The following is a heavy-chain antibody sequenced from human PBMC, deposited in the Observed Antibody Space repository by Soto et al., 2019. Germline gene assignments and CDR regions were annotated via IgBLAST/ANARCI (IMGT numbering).Heavy chain of an antibody. Sequence: SVKVSCKASGGTFSSYAISWVRQAPGQGLEWMGGIIPIFGTANYAQKFQGRVTITADESTSTAYMELSSLRSEDTAAYYCARDIAAAGPYYYYYGMDVWGQGTTVTVSS. J-gene: IGHJ6*02. D-gene: IGHD6-13*01. CDR1: GGTFSSYA. CDR3: ARDIAAAGPYYYYYGMDV. V-gene: IGHV1-69*13. CDR2: IIPIFGTA.